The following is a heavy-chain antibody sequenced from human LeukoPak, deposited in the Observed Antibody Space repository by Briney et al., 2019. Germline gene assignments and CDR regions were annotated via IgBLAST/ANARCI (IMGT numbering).Heavy chain of an antibody. CDR2: IIPIFGTA. J-gene: IGHJ6*02. D-gene: IGHD3-22*01. CDR3: ARAYDSSGYYPDNYYYYGMDV. V-gene: IGHV1-69*13. CDR1: GGTFSSYA. Sequence: GASVKVSCKASGGTFSSYAISWVRQAPGQGLEWMGGIIPIFGTANYAQKFQGRVTITADESTSTAYMGLSSLRSEDTAVYYCARAYDSSGYYPDNYYYYGMDVWGQGTTVTVSS.